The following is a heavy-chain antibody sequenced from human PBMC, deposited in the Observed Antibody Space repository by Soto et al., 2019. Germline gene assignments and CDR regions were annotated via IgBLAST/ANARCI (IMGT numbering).Heavy chain of an antibody. CDR2: IFHSGST. CDR3: ASLVASWIDF. V-gene: IGHV4-4*02. CDR1: GGSISSSTW. Sequence: SETLSLTCTVSGGSISSSTWWTWVRQPPGKGLEWIGEIFHSGSTNYNPSLKSRVTISLDKSENQFSLNLSSVTAADTAVYYCASLVASWIDFWGKGTLVTVP. J-gene: IGHJ4*02. D-gene: IGHD2-15*01.